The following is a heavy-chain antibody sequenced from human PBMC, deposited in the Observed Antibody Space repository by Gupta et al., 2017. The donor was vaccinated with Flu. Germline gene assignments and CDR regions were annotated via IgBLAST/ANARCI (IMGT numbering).Heavy chain of an antibody. CDR3: ARASGVAGRFDY. Sequence: TVSYYGMSGVRQAPGKGLEWVAKIKQDGSEKYYVDSVKGRFTIARDNAKNSLYLQMNSLRAEDTAVYYCARASGVAGRFDYWGQGTLVTVSS. CDR2: IKQDGSEK. D-gene: IGHD6-19*01. V-gene: IGHV3-7*01. CDR1: TVSYYG. J-gene: IGHJ4*02.